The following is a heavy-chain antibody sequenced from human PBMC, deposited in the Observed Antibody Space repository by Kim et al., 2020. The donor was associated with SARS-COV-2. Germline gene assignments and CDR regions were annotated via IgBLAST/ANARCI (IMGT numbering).Heavy chain of an antibody. Sequence: NTATGTTRFSQTFQGRLTITRDTSASTAYMELSSLRSEDTAVYYCARQWDYWGQGTLVTVSS. CDR3: ARQWDY. V-gene: IGHV1-3*04. CDR2: NTATGTT. J-gene: IGHJ4*02. D-gene: IGHD6-19*01.